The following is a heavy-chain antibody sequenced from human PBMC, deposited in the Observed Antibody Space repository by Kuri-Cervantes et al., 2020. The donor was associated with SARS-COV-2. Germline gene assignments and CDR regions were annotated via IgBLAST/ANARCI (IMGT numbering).Heavy chain of an antibody. CDR3: ASSPLEPSSSSEYYYYMDV. V-gene: IGHV3-21*01. CDR2: ISSSSSYI. D-gene: IGHD6-13*01. J-gene: IGHJ6*03. Sequence: GESLKISCAASGFTFSSYWMHWVRQAPGKGLVWVSSISSSSSYIYYADSVKGRFTISRDNAKNSLYLQMNSLRAEDTAVYYCASSPLEPSSSSEYYYYMDVWGKGTTVTVSS. CDR1: GFTFSSYW.